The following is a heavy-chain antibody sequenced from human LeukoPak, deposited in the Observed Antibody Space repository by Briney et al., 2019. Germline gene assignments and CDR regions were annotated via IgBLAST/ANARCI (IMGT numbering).Heavy chain of an antibody. Sequence: GGSLRLSCVVSGFTFSDYNMNWVRQAPGKGLEWVASISTSSTYIYYADSMTGRFTISRDNAKNSLYLQMNSLRAEDTAVYDCARRATTERGYSYGLDYWGQGTLVTVSS. CDR3: ARRATTERGYSYGLDY. V-gene: IGHV3-21*01. D-gene: IGHD5-18*01. CDR2: ISTSSTYI. CDR1: GFTFSDYN. J-gene: IGHJ4*02.